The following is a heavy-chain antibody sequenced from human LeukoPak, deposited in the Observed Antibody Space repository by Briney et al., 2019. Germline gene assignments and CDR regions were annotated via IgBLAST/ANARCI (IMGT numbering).Heavy chain of an antibody. D-gene: IGHD3-22*01. CDR2: INHSGST. J-gene: IGHJ4*02. CDR1: GGSFRGYY. CDR3: ARAVHYYDSSGYSYYFDY. V-gene: IGHV4-34*01. Sequence: SETLSLTCAVYGGSFRGYYWSWIRQPPGKGLEWIGEINHSGSTNYNPSLKSRVTISVDRSKDQFSLKLSSVTAADTAVYYCARAVHYYDSSGYSYYFDYWGQGTLVTVSS.